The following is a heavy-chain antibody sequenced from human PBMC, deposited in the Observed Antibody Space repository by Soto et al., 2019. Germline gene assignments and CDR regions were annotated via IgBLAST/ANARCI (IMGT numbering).Heavy chain of an antibody. V-gene: IGHV4-59*01. Sequence: PSETLSLTCIVSAGTISNYHWSWIRQPPGKGLEWLGYIFYTGKTNYNPSLKSRVTISLDTSKNPFSLRLDSVTAADTAVYYCARVLEVAGGFDPWGQGTLVTVSS. J-gene: IGHJ5*02. CDR1: AGTISNYH. CDR2: IFYTGKT. D-gene: IGHD2-15*01. CDR3: ARVLEVAGGFDP.